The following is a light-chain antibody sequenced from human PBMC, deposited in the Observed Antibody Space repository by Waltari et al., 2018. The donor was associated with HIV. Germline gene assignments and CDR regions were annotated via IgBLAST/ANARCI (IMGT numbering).Light chain of an antibody. CDR3: AVWGDSLNGPV. Sequence: QSVLTQPPSASGTPGQRVTISCSGSSSNIGSNTVTWYQQLPGTAPKLLISSNNQRPSGVPDRFSGSKSGTSASLAISGLQSEDEADYYCAVWGDSLNGPVFGGGTKLTVL. V-gene: IGLV1-44*01. J-gene: IGLJ2*01. CDR2: SNN. CDR1: SSNIGSNT.